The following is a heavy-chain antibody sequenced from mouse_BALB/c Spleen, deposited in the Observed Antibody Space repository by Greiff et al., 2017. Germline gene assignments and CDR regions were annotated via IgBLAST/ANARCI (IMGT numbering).Heavy chain of an antibody. D-gene: IGHD1-1*01. V-gene: IGHV14-3*02. Sequence: EVKLMESGAELVKPGASVKLSCTASGFNIKDTYMHWVKQRPEQGLEWIGRIDPANGNTKYDPKFQGKATITADTSSNTAYLQLSSLTSEDTAVYYCARSTTVPAMDYWGQGTSVTVSS. CDR3: ARSTTVPAMDY. CDR1: GFNIKDTY. J-gene: IGHJ4*01. CDR2: IDPANGNT.